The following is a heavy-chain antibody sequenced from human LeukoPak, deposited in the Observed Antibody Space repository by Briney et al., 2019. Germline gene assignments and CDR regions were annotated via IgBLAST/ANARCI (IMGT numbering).Heavy chain of an antibody. D-gene: IGHD2-15*01. CDR2: IYPGDSDT. V-gene: IGHV5-51*01. CDR1: GYSFTRYW. J-gene: IGHJ6*02. Sequence: GESLKISCKGSGYSFTRYWIGWVRQMPGKGLEWMGIIYPGDSDTRYSPSFQGQVTISADKSISTAYLQWSSLKASDTAMYYCARQLCSGGRCYYAMDVWGQGTTVTVSS. CDR3: ARQLCSGGRCYYAMDV.